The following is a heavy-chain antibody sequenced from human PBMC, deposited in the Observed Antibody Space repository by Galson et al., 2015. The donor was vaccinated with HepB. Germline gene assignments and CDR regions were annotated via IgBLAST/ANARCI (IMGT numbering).Heavy chain of an antibody. CDR3: ARPRRDGYNYDAFDY. CDR1: GYSFSTYW. CDR2: IYPSDSDI. J-gene: IGHJ4*02. Sequence: QSGAEVKKPGESLKISCKGSGYSFSTYWIGWVRQMPGKALEWMGIIYPSDSDIRYSPSFRGQVTISADNSISTAYLQWSSLKAPDTAMYYCARPRRDGYNYDAFDYWGQGTLVTVSS. V-gene: IGHV5-51*01. D-gene: IGHD5-24*01.